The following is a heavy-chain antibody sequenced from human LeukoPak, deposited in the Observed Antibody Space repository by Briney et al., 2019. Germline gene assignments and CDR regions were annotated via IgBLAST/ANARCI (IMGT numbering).Heavy chain of an antibody. CDR1: GFTLSSYG. Sequence: GGSLRLSCAASGFTLSSYGMHWVRQAPGKGLEWVAFIRYDGSNKYYADSVKGRFTLSRDNYKNTLYLQMNSLRAEDTAVYYCAKAYPELYYGYYYMDVWGKGTTVTISS. D-gene: IGHD1-26*01. V-gene: IGHV3-30*02. CDR2: IRYDGSNK. CDR3: AKAYPELYYGYYYMDV. J-gene: IGHJ6*03.